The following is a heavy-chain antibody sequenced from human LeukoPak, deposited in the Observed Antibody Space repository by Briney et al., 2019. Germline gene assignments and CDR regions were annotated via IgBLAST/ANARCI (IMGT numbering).Heavy chain of an antibody. CDR1: GFTLSTYS. CDR3: AKAPSGSYIYYFDY. J-gene: IGHJ4*02. Sequence: GGSLRLSCAASGFTLSTYSMNWVRQAPGKGLEWISYINSDTYNNTIHYADTVKGRFTISRDNAKSSLYLQMNSLRDEDTAVYYCAKAPSGSYIYYFDYWGQGTLVTVSS. V-gene: IGHV3-48*02. CDR2: INSDTYNNTI. D-gene: IGHD1-26*01.